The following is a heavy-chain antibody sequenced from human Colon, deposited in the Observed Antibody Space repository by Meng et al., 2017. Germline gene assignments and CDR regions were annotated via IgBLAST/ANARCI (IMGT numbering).Heavy chain of an antibody. J-gene: IGHJ4*02. CDR1: GDSIRSSNW. CDR3: ARVIYASGNMAHLDY. V-gene: IGHV4-4*02. D-gene: IGHD3-10*01. CDR2: IYHSGST. Sequence: QVQLQGAGPGLGKPSGTLSLTCAVCGDSIRSSNWWSWVRQPPGRGLEWIGEIYHSGSTNYNPSLKNRVSMTVDKSNNEFSLTLSSVSAADTAFYYCARVIYASGNMAHLDYWGQGTLVTVSS.